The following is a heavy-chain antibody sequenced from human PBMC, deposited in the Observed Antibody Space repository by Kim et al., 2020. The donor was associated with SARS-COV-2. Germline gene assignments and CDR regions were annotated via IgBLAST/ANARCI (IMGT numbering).Heavy chain of an antibody. V-gene: IGHV3-33*01. J-gene: IGHJ2*01. CDR1: GFTITNYG. D-gene: IGHD1-26*01. Sequence: GGSLRLSCAASGFTITNYGMHWVRQAPGKGLEWVALLWCHGKTEDYADAVKGRFTISRDSSKNKLYLQMNGLTVEDTAVYYCARDADPTTYYWYFDLWGPGTLVTVSS. CDR3: ARDADPTTYYWYFDL. CDR2: LWCHGKTE.